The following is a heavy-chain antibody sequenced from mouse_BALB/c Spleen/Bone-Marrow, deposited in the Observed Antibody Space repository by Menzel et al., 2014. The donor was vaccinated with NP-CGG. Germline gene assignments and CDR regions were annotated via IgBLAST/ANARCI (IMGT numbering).Heavy chain of an antibody. V-gene: IGHV5-9-2*01. CDR3: ARHAYYDQTEVSFVY. J-gene: IGHJ3*01. Sequence: EVKVVESGGGLVKSGGSLKLSCAASGFSFNSYGMSWVRQTPEKRLEWVATISGGGSYTFYPDSVKGRFTISRDNAKNNLYLQLSSPRSEDTALYYCARHAYYDQTEVSFVYWGQGTLVTVSA. D-gene: IGHD2-4*01. CDR2: ISGGGSYT. CDR1: GFSFNSYG.